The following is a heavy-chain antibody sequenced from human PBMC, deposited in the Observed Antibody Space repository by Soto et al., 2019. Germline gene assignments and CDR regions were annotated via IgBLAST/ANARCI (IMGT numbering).Heavy chain of an antibody. J-gene: IGHJ4*02. D-gene: IGHD5-12*01. V-gene: IGHV4-39*01. CDR2: IYYSGST. CDR3: ARHGPSSGYENYFDY. Sequence: SETLSLTCTVSGGSISSSSYYWGWIRQPPGKGLEWIGSIYYSGSTYYNPSLKRRVTISVDTSKNQFSLKLSSVTAADTAVYYCARHGPSSGYENYFDYWGQGTLVTVSS. CDR1: GGSISSSSYY.